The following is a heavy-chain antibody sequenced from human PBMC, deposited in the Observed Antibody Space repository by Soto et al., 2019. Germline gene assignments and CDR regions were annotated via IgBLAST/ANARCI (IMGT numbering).Heavy chain of an antibody. CDR2: ISSNGGTT. Sequence: PGGSLRLSCSASGFTFSNYVMHWVRQAPGKGLEYVSAISSNGGTTYYADSVKGRFTVSRDNSKNTLYLQMSSLRVEDTAVYYCVKWQELEAGGYAAFDIWGQGTMVTVSS. CDR1: GFTFSNYV. CDR3: VKWQELEAGGYAAFDI. D-gene: IGHD1-1*01. J-gene: IGHJ3*02. V-gene: IGHV3-64D*06.